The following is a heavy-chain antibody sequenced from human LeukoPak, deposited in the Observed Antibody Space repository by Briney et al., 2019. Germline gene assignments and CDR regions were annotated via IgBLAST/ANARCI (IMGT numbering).Heavy chain of an antibody. D-gene: IGHD3-10*01. V-gene: IGHV3-21*01. J-gene: IGHJ5*02. CDR1: GFTFSAYS. Sequence: PGGSLRLSCAASGFTFSAYSMNWVRQAPGKGLEWVSFINSNNRYIYYADSVKGRFTISRDNAKNSLFLQMNCLRAEDTAVYYCARDTGTIRGVITNWFDPWGQGTLVTVSS. CDR2: INSNNRYI. CDR3: ARDTGTIRGVITNWFDP.